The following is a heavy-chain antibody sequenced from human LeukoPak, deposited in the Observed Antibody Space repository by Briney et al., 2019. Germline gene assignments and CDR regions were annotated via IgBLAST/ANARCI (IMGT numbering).Heavy chain of an antibody. Sequence: SETLSLTCTVSGDSISTHYWSWIRQPPGKGLEWIGYMYYSGSTNYNPSLKSRVTISLDTPKNQFSLRLNSVTAADTAVYYCARGVAGYEPYDYWGQGTLVTVSS. J-gene: IGHJ4*02. D-gene: IGHD5-12*01. CDR3: ARGVAGYEPYDY. CDR2: MYYSGST. CDR1: GDSISTHY. V-gene: IGHV4-59*11.